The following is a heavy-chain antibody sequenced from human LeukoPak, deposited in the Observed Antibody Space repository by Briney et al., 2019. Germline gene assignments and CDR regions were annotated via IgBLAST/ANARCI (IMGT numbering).Heavy chain of an antibody. CDR3: AKVGHSGYESDGELRD. Sequence: GGSLRLSCAASGFTFSSYGMHWVRQAPGKGLEWVAVISYDGSNKYYADSVKGRFTISRDNSKNTLYLQMNSLRAEDTAVYYCAKVGHSGYESDGELRDWGQGTLVTVSS. CDR1: GFTFSSYG. D-gene: IGHD5-12*01. J-gene: IGHJ4*02. V-gene: IGHV3-30*18. CDR2: ISYDGSNK.